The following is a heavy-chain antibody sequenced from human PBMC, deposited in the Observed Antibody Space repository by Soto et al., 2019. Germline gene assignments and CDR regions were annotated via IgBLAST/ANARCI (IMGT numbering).Heavy chain of an antibody. V-gene: IGHV1-8*01. D-gene: IGHD6-25*01. CDR3: ARGSRGWYDP. CDR1: GYTFTSYD. CDR2: MIPNSGNT. Sequence: QVQLVQSGAEVKKPGASVKVSCKASGYTFTSYDINWVRQATGQGLEWMGWMIPNSGNTVYAQKSQGRISRTRTISISQAYMELTGLKSEDTAVYYCARGSRGWYDPWGQGTLVTVS. J-gene: IGHJ5*02.